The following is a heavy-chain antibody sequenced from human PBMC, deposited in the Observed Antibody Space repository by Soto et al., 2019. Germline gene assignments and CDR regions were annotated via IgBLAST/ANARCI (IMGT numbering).Heavy chain of an antibody. D-gene: IGHD6-19*01. V-gene: IGHV3-15*01. CDR1: GFTFSNAW. J-gene: IGHJ3*02. Sequence: EVQLVESGGGLVKPGGSLRLSCAASGFTFSNAWMSWVRQAPGKGLEWVGRIKSKTDGGTTDYAAPVKGRFTISRDDSKNTLYLQMNSLKTEDTAVYYCTTGRQWLPQCAFDIWGQGTMVPVSS. CDR3: TTGRQWLPQCAFDI. CDR2: IKSKTDGGTT.